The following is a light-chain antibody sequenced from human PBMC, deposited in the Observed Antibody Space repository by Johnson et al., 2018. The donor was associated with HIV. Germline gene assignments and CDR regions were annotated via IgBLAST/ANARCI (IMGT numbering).Light chain of an antibody. CDR3: GTWDSSLSAGV. CDR2: DNN. V-gene: IGLV1-51*01. J-gene: IGLJ1*01. Sequence: QLVLTQPPSVSAAPGQKVDISCSGSSSNIESDYVSWYQQLPGTAPKLLIYDNNKRPSGIPDRFSASKSGTSATLGITGLQTGDEADYYCGTWDSSLSAGVCGAGTKVTVL. CDR1: SSNIESDY.